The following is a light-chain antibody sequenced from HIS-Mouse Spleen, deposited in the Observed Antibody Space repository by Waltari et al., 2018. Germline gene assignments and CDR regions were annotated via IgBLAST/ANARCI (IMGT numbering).Light chain of an antibody. Sequence: IQLTQSPSFLSASVGGRVTSTCRASQGISSDLAWYQQKPGKAPKLLIYAASTLQSGVPSRLSGSGSGTEFTLTLSSLQPEDFATYYCQQLKSYPPTFGQGTKVEIK. CDR3: QQLKSYPPT. V-gene: IGKV1-9*01. CDR2: AAS. J-gene: IGKJ1*01. CDR1: QGISSD.